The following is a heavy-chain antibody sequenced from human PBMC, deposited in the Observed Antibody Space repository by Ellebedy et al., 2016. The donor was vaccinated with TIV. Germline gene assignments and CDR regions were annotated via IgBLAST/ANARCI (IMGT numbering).Heavy chain of an antibody. D-gene: IGHD4-17*01. CDR1: GFTFSTYA. Sequence: PGGSLRLSCAVSGFTFSTYALTWVRQAPGRGLEWVSAIGGSGGRANYADSVRGRFTISRDNSKSTLFLYMNNLRAEDTAVYYCAKFPSVTTPGVDFWGQGTLVTVSS. V-gene: IGHV3-23*01. J-gene: IGHJ4*02. CDR3: AKFPSVTTPGVDF. CDR2: IGGSGGRA.